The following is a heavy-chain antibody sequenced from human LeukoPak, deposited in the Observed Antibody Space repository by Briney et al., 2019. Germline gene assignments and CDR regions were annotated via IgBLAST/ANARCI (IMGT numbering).Heavy chain of an antibody. CDR2: ISSSGSTI. V-gene: IGHV3-11*01. Sequence: GGSLRLSCADSGFTFSDYYMSWIRQAPGKGLEWVSYISSSGSTIYYADSVKGRFTISRDNAKNSLYLQMNSLRAEDTAVYYCAKADCSSTSCSQGFQHWGQGTLVTVSS. J-gene: IGHJ1*01. CDR1: GFTFSDYY. D-gene: IGHD2-2*01. CDR3: AKADCSSTSCSQGFQH.